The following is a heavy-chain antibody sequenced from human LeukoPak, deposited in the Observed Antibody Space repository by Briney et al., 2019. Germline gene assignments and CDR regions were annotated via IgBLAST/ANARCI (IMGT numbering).Heavy chain of an antibody. Sequence: GEPLKISCKGSGYSFTSYWIAWVRQMPGKGLEWMGIIYPGDSDTRYSPSFQGQVTISADKSISTAYLQWSSLKASDTAMYYCARGALPAANWLDPWGQGTLVTVSS. CDR3: ARGALPAANWLDP. D-gene: IGHD2-2*01. V-gene: IGHV5-51*01. CDR2: IYPGDSDT. CDR1: GYSFTSYW. J-gene: IGHJ5*02.